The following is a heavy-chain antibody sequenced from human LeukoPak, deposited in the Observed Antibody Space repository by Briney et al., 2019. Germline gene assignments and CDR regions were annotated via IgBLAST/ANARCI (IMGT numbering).Heavy chain of an antibody. CDR1: EFTFRSYG. CDR3: ARGDLNWKPVRYAMDV. J-gene: IGHJ6*02. V-gene: IGHV3-33*01. Sequence: GGSLRLSCAASEFTFRSYGMHWVRQAPGKGLEWVAGIWFDGSNKNYGDSVKDRFTISRDNSKNTLFLEMNSLRGEDTAVYYCARGDLNWKPVRYAMDVWGQGTTVTVSS. D-gene: IGHD1-20*01. CDR2: IWFDGSNK.